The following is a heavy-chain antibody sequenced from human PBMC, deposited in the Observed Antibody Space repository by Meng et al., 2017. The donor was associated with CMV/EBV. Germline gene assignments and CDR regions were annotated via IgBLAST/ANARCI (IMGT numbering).Heavy chain of an antibody. CDR2: IYYSGST. CDR1: GGSISSSSYY. J-gene: IGHJ4*02. Sequence: HLQPQESGPGLVKPSETLSLTCTVSGGSISSSSYYWGWIRQPPGKGLEWIGSIYYSGSTYYNPSLKSRVTISVDTSKNQFSLKLSSVTAADTAVYYCARDYGDLRQDYWGQGTLVTASS. CDR3: ARDYGDLRQDY. V-gene: IGHV4-39*07. D-gene: IGHD4-17*01.